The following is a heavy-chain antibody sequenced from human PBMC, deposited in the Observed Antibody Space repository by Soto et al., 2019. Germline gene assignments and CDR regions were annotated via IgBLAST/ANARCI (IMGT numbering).Heavy chain of an antibody. V-gene: IGHV3-23*01. CDR3: AKDGIRKDDY. J-gene: IGHJ4*02. CDR1: GFSISTYA. Sequence: EVQLLESGGGSIQPGGSLSLSCAASGFSISTYAMSWVRQAPGKGLQWVSSITDSGRTFYADSVRGRFTISRDMSRNTIYLQISSLRAEDTALYYCAKDGIRKDDYWGQGTLVTVSS. CDR2: ITDSGRT.